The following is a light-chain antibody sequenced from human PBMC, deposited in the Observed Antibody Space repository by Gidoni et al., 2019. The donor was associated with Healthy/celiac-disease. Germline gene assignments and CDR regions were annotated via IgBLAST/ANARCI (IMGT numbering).Light chain of an antibody. CDR2: AAS. Sequence: DIQLTQSPSSLSAAVGDRVTSTCRASQSISSYLNWYQQKPGKAPKLLIYAASSLQSGDPSRFSGSGSGTDFTLTISSLQPEDFATYYCQQSYSTPFTFGPGTKVDIK. CDR3: QQSYSTPFT. J-gene: IGKJ3*01. V-gene: IGKV1-39*01. CDR1: QSISSY.